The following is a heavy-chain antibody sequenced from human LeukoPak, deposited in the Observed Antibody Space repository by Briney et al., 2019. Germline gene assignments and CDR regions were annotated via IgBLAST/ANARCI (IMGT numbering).Heavy chain of an antibody. V-gene: IGHV3-30*02. CDR2: IWYDGSNK. CDR3: AKESNGSGSYGFWVIYYYYGMDV. CDR1: GFTFSSYG. J-gene: IGHJ6*02. D-gene: IGHD3-10*01. Sequence: GSLRLSCAASGFTFSSYGMHWVRQAPGKGLEWVAVIWYDGSNKYYADSVKGRFTISRDNSKNTLYLQMNSLRAEDTAVYYCAKESNGSGSYGFWVIYYYYGMDVWGQGTTVTVSS.